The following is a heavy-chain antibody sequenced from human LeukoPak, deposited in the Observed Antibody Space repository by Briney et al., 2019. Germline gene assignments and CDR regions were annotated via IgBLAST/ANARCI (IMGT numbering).Heavy chain of an antibody. CDR1: GYTLTELS. V-gene: IGHV1-24*01. J-gene: IGHJ5*02. Sequence: ASLRVSCEVSGYTLTELSMHWVRQAPGKGLEWMGGFDGEDGETIYAQTFQGRVTMTEDTSTDTAYMELSSLRSEDTAVYYCATGIAALGHNWFDPWGQGTLVTVSS. D-gene: IGHD6-6*01. CDR2: FDGEDGET. CDR3: ATGIAALGHNWFDP.